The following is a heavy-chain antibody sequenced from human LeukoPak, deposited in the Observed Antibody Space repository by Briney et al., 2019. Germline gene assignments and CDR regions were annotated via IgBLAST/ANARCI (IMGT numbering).Heavy chain of an antibody. V-gene: IGHV3-48*03. Sequence: PGGSLSLSCTVSGFPFSVYEMNWVRQAPGKGLEWVSHIGSSGTPRYYAESVKGRFSISKDNAENSLVLQINSRRVEDTGIYYCALLAVASDFDYWGQGALVTVSS. CDR2: IGSSGTPR. CDR1: GFPFSVYE. D-gene: IGHD6-19*01. CDR3: ALLAVASDFDY. J-gene: IGHJ4*02.